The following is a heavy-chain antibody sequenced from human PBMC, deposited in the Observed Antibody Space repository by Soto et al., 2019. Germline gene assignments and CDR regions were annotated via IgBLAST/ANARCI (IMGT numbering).Heavy chain of an antibody. CDR3: ASGTSEGSSSSLGY. Sequence: GASVKVSCKASGGTFSSYAISCVRQAPGQGLEWMGGIIPIFGTANYAQKFQGRVTITADESTSTAYMELSSLRSEDTAVYYCASGTSEGSSSSLGYWGQGTLVTVSS. J-gene: IGHJ4*02. D-gene: IGHD6-6*01. CDR1: GGTFSSYA. CDR2: IIPIFGTA. V-gene: IGHV1-69*13.